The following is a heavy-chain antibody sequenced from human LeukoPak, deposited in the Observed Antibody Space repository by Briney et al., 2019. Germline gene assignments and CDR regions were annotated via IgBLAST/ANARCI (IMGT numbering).Heavy chain of an antibody. Sequence: ASVHLSCKTSGGTFSTSAINWVRQAPGQGLEWMGRIIPVLNITTYAQRFQGRVTITADTSTSTVYMELSSLRSEETAVYYCARDQGLTAPPPYGLDVWGQGTTVIVSS. CDR3: ARDQGLTAPPPYGLDV. CDR1: GGTFSTSA. V-gene: IGHV1-69*04. CDR2: IIPVLNIT. D-gene: IGHD5-18*01. J-gene: IGHJ6*02.